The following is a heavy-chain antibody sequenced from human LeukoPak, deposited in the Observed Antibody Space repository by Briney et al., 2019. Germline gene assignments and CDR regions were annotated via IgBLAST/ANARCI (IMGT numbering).Heavy chain of an antibody. J-gene: IGHJ5*02. V-gene: IGHV4-59*01. CDR2: IYYSGST. D-gene: IGHD6-13*01. CDR1: GGSISSYY. CDR3: ARSGYSSPVGRFDP. Sequence: SETLSLTCTVSGGSISSYYWSWIRQPPGKGLEWIGYIYYSGSTNYNPSLKSRVTISVDTSKNQFSLKLSSVTAANTAVYYCARSGYSSPVGRFDPWDQGTLVTVSS.